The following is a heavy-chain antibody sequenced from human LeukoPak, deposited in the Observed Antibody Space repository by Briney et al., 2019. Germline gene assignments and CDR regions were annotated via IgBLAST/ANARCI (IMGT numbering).Heavy chain of an antibody. CDR3: ARLYYDVSGYFDY. CDR1: GYSFTSFW. V-gene: IGHV5-51*01. D-gene: IGHD3-22*01. CDR2: IYPDDSET. J-gene: IGHJ4*02. Sequence: GESLKISCKGSGYSFTSFWIGWARQMPGKGLEWMGIIYPDDSETIYSPSFQGQVTFSVDKSITTAYLHWSSLKASDTAMFYCARLYYDVSGYFDYWGQGTLVTVSS.